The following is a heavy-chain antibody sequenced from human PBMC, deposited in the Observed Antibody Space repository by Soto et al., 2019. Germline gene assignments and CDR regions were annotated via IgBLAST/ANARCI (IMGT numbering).Heavy chain of an antibody. V-gene: IGHV1-69*12. D-gene: IGHD4-4*01. Sequence: QVQLVQSGAEVKKPGSSVKVSCTASGGTFSDYAISWQRQAPGQGLERMGGVIPIFGTANYAQKFQGRVTITADESTSPAYVEVSSLRSEDTAVYYCAREGTVTTGRYYYYGIDVWGKGTTVTVSS. CDR1: GGTFSDYA. J-gene: IGHJ6*04. CDR3: AREGTVTTGRYYYYGIDV. CDR2: VIPIFGTA.